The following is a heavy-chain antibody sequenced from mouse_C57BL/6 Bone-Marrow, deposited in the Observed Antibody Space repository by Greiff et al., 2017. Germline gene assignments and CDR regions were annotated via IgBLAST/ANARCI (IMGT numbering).Heavy chain of an antibody. J-gene: IGHJ3*01. Sequence: VQLQQPGAELVKPGASVKLSCKASGYTFTSYWMQWVKQRPGQGLEWIGEIDPADSYTTSNQKFTGKATLTVDTSSSTAYMQLSSLTSEDSAVYYCAREVATPGAFAYWGQGTLVTVSA. CDR1: GYTFTSYW. CDR3: AREVATPGAFAY. V-gene: IGHV1-50*01. CDR2: IDPADSYT. D-gene: IGHD1-1*01.